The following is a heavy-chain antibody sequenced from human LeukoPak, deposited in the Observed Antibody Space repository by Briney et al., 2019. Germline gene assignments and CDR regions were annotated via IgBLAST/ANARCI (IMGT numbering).Heavy chain of an antibody. Sequence: ASVKVSCKASGGTFSSYAISWVRQAPGQGLGWMGGFIPIFGTANYAQQFQGRVTITADESTSTAYMELSSLRSEDTAVYYCARRVSRSYYDSSGYGGWYFDLWGRGTLVTVSS. CDR3: ARRVSRSYYDSSGYGGWYFDL. V-gene: IGHV1-69*01. J-gene: IGHJ2*01. CDR2: FIPIFGTA. CDR1: GGTFSSYA. D-gene: IGHD3-22*01.